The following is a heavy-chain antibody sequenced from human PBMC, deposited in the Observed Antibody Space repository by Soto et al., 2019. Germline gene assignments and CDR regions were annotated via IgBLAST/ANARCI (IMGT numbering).Heavy chain of an antibody. Sequence: GGSLRLSCAASGFTFSSYWMHWVRQAPGKGLVWVSRINSDGSSTSYADSVKGRFTISRDNAKNTLYPQMNSLRAEDTAVYYCARDPIHGLYGMDVWGQGTTVTVSS. CDR1: GFTFSSYW. J-gene: IGHJ6*02. V-gene: IGHV3-74*01. CDR3: ARDPIHGLYGMDV. CDR2: INSDGSST. D-gene: IGHD3-3*01.